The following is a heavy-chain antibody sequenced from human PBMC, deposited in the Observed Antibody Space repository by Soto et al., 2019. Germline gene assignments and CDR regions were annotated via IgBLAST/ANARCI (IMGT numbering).Heavy chain of an antibody. D-gene: IGHD2-2*01. Sequence: QITLKESGPTLVKPTQTLTLTCTFSGFSLSTSGVGVGWIRQPPGKALEWLGNIYWDNDKRYSPSLKTRLTITKDTXXNXVXLTMTNMDPVDTATYYCALTSEGFCISINCYHWFAPWGQGTLVTVSS. CDR1: GFSLSTSGVG. J-gene: IGHJ5*02. CDR2: IYWDNDK. CDR3: ALTSEGFCISINCYHWFAP. V-gene: IGHV2-5*02.